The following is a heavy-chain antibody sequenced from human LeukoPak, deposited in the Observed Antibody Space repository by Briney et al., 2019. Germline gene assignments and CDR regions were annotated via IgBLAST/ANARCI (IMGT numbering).Heavy chain of an antibody. CDR3: AKFRGIPTTVTQD. CDR2: SSGSGDDT. V-gene: IGHV3-23*01. Sequence: PGGSLRLSCAASGFTFRNYAMGWVRQAPGKGLEWVSTSSGSGDDTYYADSVEGRFTISRDNSKNTLYLQMSGLRAEDTAVYYCAKFRGIPTTVTQDWGQGTLVTVSS. J-gene: IGHJ1*01. CDR1: GFTFRNYA. D-gene: IGHD4-17*01.